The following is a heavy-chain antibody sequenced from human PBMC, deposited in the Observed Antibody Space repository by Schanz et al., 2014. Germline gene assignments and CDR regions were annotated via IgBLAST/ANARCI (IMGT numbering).Heavy chain of an antibody. J-gene: IGHJ4*02. CDR2: IIPVLAIA. V-gene: IGHV1-69*08. CDR3: ARDRDQWDENYLDY. Sequence: QVQLVQSGAEVKKPGSSVKVSCTASGGTFSSYTISWIRQAPGQGLEWMGRIIPVLAIADYAQKFQGRLTITADTSTSTVYMELRRLTADDAAVYCCARDRDQWDENYLDYWGQGTLVTVSS. D-gene: IGHD1-26*01. CDR1: GGTFSSYT.